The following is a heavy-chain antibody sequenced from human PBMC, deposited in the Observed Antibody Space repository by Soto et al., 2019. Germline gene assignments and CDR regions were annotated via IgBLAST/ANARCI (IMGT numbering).Heavy chain of an antibody. D-gene: IGHD3-9*01. V-gene: IGHV4-39*01. CDR1: GGSMSSSRYY. CDR3: ARAFAIDWYTYYFDY. Sequence: KPSXTLSLTCAVAGGSMSSSRYYWGWIHQPPGKGLEWIGSIYYSGSTYYNPSLKSRVTISVDTSKNQFSLKLSSVTAADTAVYYCARAFAIDWYTYYFDYWGQGPLVTVSS. CDR2: IYYSGST. J-gene: IGHJ4*02.